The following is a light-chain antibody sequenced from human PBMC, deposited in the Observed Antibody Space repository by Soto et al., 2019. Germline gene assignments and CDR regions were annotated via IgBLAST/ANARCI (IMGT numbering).Light chain of an antibody. Sequence: LRQAPATLAVCPGERATLSGXASQTFSNSFLSWFQQIPGQATRLXXYGASMRANGVPDRFGGSRSGTEFTLTINSLEPEDFAVYYCQKRNVWPPITFGQGTRLEIK. V-gene: IGKV3D-20*02. CDR1: QTFSNSF. CDR3: QKRNVWPPIT. CDR2: GAS. J-gene: IGKJ5*01.